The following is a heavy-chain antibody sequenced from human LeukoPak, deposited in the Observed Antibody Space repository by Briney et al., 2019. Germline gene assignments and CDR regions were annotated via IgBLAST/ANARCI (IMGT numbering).Heavy chain of an antibody. D-gene: IGHD6-13*01. V-gene: IGHV3-7*03. Sequence: GGSLRLSCAASGFPFNAYWMTWVRKAPGKGLEWVANIRQDGDTKYYVDSVKGRFTIPRDNAMNSLYLQMNSLRAEDTAIYYCARSLPYGTTWYGRSDFWGQGTLVTVSS. CDR1: GFPFNAYW. J-gene: IGHJ4*02. CDR2: IRQDGDTK. CDR3: ARSLPYGTTWYGRSDF.